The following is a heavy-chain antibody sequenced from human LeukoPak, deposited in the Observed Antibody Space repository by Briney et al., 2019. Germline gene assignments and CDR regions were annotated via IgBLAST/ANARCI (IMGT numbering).Heavy chain of an antibody. D-gene: IGHD3-10*01. V-gene: IGHV3-30*02. Sequence: GGSLRLSCAASGFTLSNYGMHWVRQAPGKGLEWVAFIRYDGSNKYYADSVKGRFTISRDNSKNTLYLQMNSLRAEDTAVYYCAKVFDGSGTYYAYSFDYWGQGSVVTVSS. CDR2: IRYDGSNK. CDR3: AKVFDGSGTYYAYSFDY. CDR1: GFTLSNYG. J-gene: IGHJ4*02.